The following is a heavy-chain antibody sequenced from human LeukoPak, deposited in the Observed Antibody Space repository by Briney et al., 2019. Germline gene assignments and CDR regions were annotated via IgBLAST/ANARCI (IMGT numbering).Heavy chain of an antibody. D-gene: IGHD5-24*01. CDR1: GYTFTAYY. CDR2: INPNSDGT. V-gene: IGHV1-2*02. CDR3: AREEIRSWFDP. J-gene: IGHJ5*02. Sequence: GASVKVSCKASGYTFTAYYIHWVRQAPGQGLEWMGWINPNSDGTSYAQKFQGRVTMTRDTSISTAYMELSRLTSDDTAVYYCAREEIRSWFDPWGQGTLVTVSS.